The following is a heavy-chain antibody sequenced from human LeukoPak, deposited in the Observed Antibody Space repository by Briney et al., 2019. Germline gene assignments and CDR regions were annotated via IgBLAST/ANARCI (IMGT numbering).Heavy chain of an antibody. J-gene: IGHJ4*02. CDR3: TRGQYGYSSRLDS. CDR2: IRSKAYGGTR. V-gene: IGHV3-49*04. D-gene: IGHD6-19*01. Sequence: GGSLRLSCTSSGFTFGAFLMSWVRQAPGKGLEWVGFIRSKAYGGTRQYAASVNGRFTISRDDSKNIAYLQINSLKTEDTAVYYCTRGQYGYSSRLDSWGQGTLVTVSS. CDR1: GFTFGAFL.